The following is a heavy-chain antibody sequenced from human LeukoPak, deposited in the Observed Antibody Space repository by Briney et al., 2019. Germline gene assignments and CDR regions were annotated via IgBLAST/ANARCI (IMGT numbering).Heavy chain of an antibody. CDR2: ISSSGSTI. CDR1: GFTFSDYY. D-gene: IGHD3-3*01. J-gene: IGHJ4*02. Sequence: PGGSLRLSCAASGFTFSDYYMSWIRQAPGKGLEWVSYISSSGSTIYYADSVKGRFTISRDNAKNSLYLQMNSLKTEDTAVYYCTTEGGIGNFYYFDYWGQGTLVTVSS. CDR3: TTEGGIGNFYYFDY. V-gene: IGHV3-11*01.